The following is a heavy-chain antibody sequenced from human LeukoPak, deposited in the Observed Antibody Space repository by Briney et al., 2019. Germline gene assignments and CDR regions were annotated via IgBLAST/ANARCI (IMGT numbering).Heavy chain of an antibody. V-gene: IGHV1-18*04. CDR2: ISAYNGNT. CDR1: GYTFTSYG. Sequence: ASVKVSCKASGYTFTSYGISWVRQAPGQGLEWMGWISAYNGNTNYAQKLQGRVTMTTDTSTSTAYMELRSLRSDDTAVYYCAREERDSGYDTTSAYSYGMDVWGKGTTVTVSS. J-gene: IGHJ6*04. CDR3: AREERDSGYDTTSAYSYGMDV. D-gene: IGHD5-12*01.